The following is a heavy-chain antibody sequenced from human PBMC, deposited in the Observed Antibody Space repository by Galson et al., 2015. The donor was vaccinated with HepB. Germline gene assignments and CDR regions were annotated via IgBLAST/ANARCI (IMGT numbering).Heavy chain of an antibody. CDR2: IRYDGNNI. CDR3: AKSIPAAATVIGD. D-gene: IGHD6-13*01. V-gene: IGHV3-30*02. CDR1: GFTFKNYG. J-gene: IGHJ4*02. Sequence: SLRLSCAASGFTFKNYGMHWVRQAPGKGLEWVAFIRYDGNNIFYEDSVKGRFTISRDNSRDTMSLQMISLRTEDTALYYCAKSIPAAATVIGDWGQGTLVTVSS.